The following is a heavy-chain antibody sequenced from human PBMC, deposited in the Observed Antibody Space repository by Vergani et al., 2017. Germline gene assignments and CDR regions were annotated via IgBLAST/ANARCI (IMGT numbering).Heavy chain of an antibody. CDR2: IIPIFGTA. CDR3: ARGREYSYGPADYYYYYMDV. CDR1: GGTFSSYA. V-gene: IGHV1-69*01. D-gene: IGHD5-18*01. J-gene: IGHJ6*03. Sequence: QVQLVQSGAEVKKPGSSVKVSCKASGGTFSSYAISWVRQAPGQGLEWMGGIIPIFGTANYAQKFQGRVTITADESTSTAYMELSSVTAADTAVYYWARGREYSYGPADYYYYYMDVWSKGTTVTVSS.